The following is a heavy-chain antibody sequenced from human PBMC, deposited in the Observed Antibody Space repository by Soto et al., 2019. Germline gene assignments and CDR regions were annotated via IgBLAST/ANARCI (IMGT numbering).Heavy chain of an antibody. CDR1: GFSLDDYS. D-gene: IGHD1-1*01. V-gene: IGHV3-9*01. J-gene: IGHJ6*02. CDR2: ISWNSDKR. Sequence: EVQLVESGGDLVQPGASLRLSCAGFGFSLDDYSMHWVRQAPGKGLEWVSGISWNSDKRGFAASVRGRFTGSKDSAKNSLYLQMNRLRIEDTALYYCAKGVLRTLNEMDVWGQGTAVIGSS. CDR3: AKGVLRTLNEMDV.